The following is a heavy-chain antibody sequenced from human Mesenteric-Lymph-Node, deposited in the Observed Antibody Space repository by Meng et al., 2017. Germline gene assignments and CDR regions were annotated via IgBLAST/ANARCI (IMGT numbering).Heavy chain of an antibody. Sequence: QGLLVESGGGFVKPGGFLRLSCCASEFTFSDYYMNGFRQAPGKGLEWVSFISIRGGTISYADSVKGRFTISRDNAKNSLYLQRNSLIAEDTAVYNCARDRNWDWYFDHWGQGTLVTVSS. CDR3: ARDRNWDWYFDH. D-gene: IGHD7-27*01. V-gene: IGHV3-11*04. J-gene: IGHJ4*02. CDR2: ISIRGGTI. CDR1: EFTFSDYY.